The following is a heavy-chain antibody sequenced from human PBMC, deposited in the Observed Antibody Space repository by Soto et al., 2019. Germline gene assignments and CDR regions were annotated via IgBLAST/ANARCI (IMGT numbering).Heavy chain of an antibody. CDR3: ARDQQWLVRFYFDF. CDR2: IWYDGSNK. CDR1: GFTFSSYG. V-gene: IGHV3-33*01. J-gene: IGHJ4*02. D-gene: IGHD6-19*01. Sequence: QVQLVESGGGGVQTGNSLRLSCAASGFTFSSYGMHWVRQAPGKGLEWVAVIWYDGSNKYYADSVKGRFTISRDNSKNTLYLQMNSLIAEDTAVYYCARDQQWLVRFYFDFCGQGTLVTVSS.